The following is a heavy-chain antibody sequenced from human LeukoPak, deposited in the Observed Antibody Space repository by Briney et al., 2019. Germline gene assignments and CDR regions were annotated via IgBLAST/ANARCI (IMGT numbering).Heavy chain of an antibody. V-gene: IGHV1-69*05. Sequence: SVKVSCKASGGTFSSYAISWVRQAPGQGLEWMGGIIPIFGTANYAQKFQGRVTMTRNTSISTAYMEVSRLRYDDTAVYYCARDSYSYAFDIWGQGTMVTVSS. D-gene: IGHD2-21*01. CDR1: GGTFSSYA. CDR3: ARDSYSYAFDI. CDR2: IIPIFGTA. J-gene: IGHJ3*02.